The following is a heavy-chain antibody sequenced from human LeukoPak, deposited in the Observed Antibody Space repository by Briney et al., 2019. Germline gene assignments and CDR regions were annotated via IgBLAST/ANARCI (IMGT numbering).Heavy chain of an antibody. Sequence: LETLSLTCTVSGYSLSSGYYWGWIRQPPGKGLEWIGSIYHSGSTYYNPSPNSRVPISVDTSKNPSSLKLSSATAADTPVYYRARDRSLAAAGDYWGQGTLVTVSS. CDR3: ARDRSLAAAGDY. J-gene: IGHJ4*02. V-gene: IGHV4-38-2*02. CDR1: GYSLSSGYY. D-gene: IGHD6-13*01. CDR2: IYHSGST.